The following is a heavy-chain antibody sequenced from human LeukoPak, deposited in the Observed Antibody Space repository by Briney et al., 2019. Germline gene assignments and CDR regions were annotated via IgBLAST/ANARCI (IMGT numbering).Heavy chain of an antibody. D-gene: IGHD1-26*01. Sequence: GGSLRLSCTASGLIFRTYALSWVRPAHGKGLEWVSGIRDNDFSTYYADSVKGRFTISRDNSKNTVYLQMNSLRAEDTAVYYCARSSGNYWAASFDYWGQGTLVTVSS. J-gene: IGHJ4*02. CDR1: GLIFRTYA. CDR2: IRDNDFST. CDR3: ARSSGNYWAASFDY. V-gene: IGHV3-23*01.